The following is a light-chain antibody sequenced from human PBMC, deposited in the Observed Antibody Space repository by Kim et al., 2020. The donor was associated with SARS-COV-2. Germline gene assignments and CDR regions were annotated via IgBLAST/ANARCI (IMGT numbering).Light chain of an antibody. J-gene: IGLJ7*01. CDR2: GKN. V-gene: IGLV3-19*01. CDR3: NSRDSSGNHAV. Sequence: SSELTQDPAVSVASGQTVRITCQGDSLRSYYASWYQQKPGQAPVLVIYGKNNRPSGIPDRFSGSSSGNTASLTITGAQAEDEAAYYCNSRDSSGNHAVFG. CDR1: SLRSYY.